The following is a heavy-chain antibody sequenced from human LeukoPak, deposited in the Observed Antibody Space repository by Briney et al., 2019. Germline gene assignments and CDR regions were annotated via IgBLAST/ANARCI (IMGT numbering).Heavy chain of an antibody. CDR1: VFTFSSYG. CDR3: ASVRQANAFDI. V-gene: IGHV3-30*03. CDR2: RSYDGSNK. J-gene: IGHJ3*02. D-gene: IGHD3-16*01. Sequence: VRSLRLSRAPSVFTFSSYGMHWVRQAPGKGREWVAVRSYDGSNKYYADSVKGRFTISRDNSKKSLYLQMISLRAEDAAVYYGASVRQANAFDIWGQGTMVTVSS.